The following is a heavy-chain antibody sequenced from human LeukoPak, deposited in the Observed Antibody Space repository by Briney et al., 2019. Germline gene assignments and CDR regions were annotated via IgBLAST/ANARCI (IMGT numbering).Heavy chain of an antibody. J-gene: IGHJ4*02. V-gene: IGHV1-69*13. D-gene: IGHD3-22*01. CDR3: AGEYDSSGYHFDY. Sequence: SVKVSCKASGGTFSSYAISWVRQAPGQGLEWMGGIIPIFGTANYAQKFQGRVTITADESTSTAYMELSSLRSEDTAVYYGAGEYDSSGYHFDYWGQGTLVTVSS. CDR2: IIPIFGTA. CDR1: GGTFSSYA.